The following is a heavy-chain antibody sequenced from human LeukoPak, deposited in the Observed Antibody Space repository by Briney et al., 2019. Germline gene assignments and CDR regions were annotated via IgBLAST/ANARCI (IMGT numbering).Heavy chain of an antibody. CDR3: ARNNGMDV. J-gene: IGHJ6*02. CDR2: VNRDGSET. Sequence: GGSLRLSCAASGFVLSSHWMTWVRQVPGRGPEWVANVNRDGSETYYLDSVKGRFTISKDNAKNSLYLQMNSLRAEDTALYHCARNNGMDVWGQGTTVIVSS. V-gene: IGHV3-7*03. CDR1: GFVLSSHW.